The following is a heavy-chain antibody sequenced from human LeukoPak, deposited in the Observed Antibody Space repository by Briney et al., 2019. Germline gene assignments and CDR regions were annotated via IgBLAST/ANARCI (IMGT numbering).Heavy chain of an antibody. J-gene: IGHJ6*03. V-gene: IGHV4-4*07. Sequence: SETLSLTCTVSGGSICGYYWSWIRQPAGKGLEWIGRIYTSGSTNYNPSLKSRVTMSVDTSKNQFSLKLSSVTAADTAVYYCARGPNCSSTSGYLSSYYYYMDVWGKGTTVTVSS. CDR1: GGSICGYY. CDR3: ARGPNCSSTSGYLSSYYYYMDV. D-gene: IGHD2-2*01. CDR2: IYTSGST.